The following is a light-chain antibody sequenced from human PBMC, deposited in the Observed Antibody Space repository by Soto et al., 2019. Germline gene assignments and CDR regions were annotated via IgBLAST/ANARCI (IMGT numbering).Light chain of an antibody. CDR3: TSYTSSSPLV. CDR1: SSDVGGYNY. Sequence: QSVLTQPASVSGSPGQSITISCTGTSSDVGGYNYVSWYQQHPGKAPKLMIYDVSNRPSGVSNRFSGSNSGNTAPPTISGPEAAAAAAYYCTSYTSSSPLVFGGATKLTVL. J-gene: IGLJ2*01. CDR2: DVS. V-gene: IGLV2-14*01.